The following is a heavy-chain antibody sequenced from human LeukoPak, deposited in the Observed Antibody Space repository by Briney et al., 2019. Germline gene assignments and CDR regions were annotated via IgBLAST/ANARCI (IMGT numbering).Heavy chain of an antibody. CDR3: ARGPYYYGSGSHWFDP. D-gene: IGHD3-10*01. Sequence: SETLSLTCAVYGGSFSGYYWSWIRQPPGKGLEWIGEINHSGSTNYNPSLKSRVTISVDTSKNQFSLKLSSVTAADTAVYYCARGPYYYGSGSHWFDPWGQGTLVTVSS. CDR2: INHSGST. V-gene: IGHV4-34*01. CDR1: GGSFSGYY. J-gene: IGHJ5*02.